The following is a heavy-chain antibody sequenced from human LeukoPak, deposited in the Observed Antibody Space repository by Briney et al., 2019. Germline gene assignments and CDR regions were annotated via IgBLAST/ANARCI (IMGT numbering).Heavy chain of an antibody. CDR1: GFTFSSHN. D-gene: IGHD2-2*01. J-gene: IGHJ3*01. V-gene: IGHV3-48*01. Sequence: PGGSLRLSCAASGFTFSSHNMNWFRQAPGKGLEGVSYISSSSSTTYYADSVKGRFTISRDNAKNSLYLQMNSLRAEDTAVYYCARDRTADGFDVWGQGTMVTVSS. CDR2: ISSSSSTT. CDR3: ARDRTADGFDV.